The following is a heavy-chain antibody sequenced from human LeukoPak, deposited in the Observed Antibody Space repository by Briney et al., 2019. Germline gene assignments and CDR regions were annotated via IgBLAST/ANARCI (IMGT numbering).Heavy chain of an antibody. CDR2: ISSSSSYI. V-gene: IGHV3-21*01. CDR3: SRGRGYCSSTSCLNWFDP. Sequence: GGSLRLSCEASGFTFDDYGMSWVRQPPGKGLEWVSYISSSSSYIYYADSVKGRFTISRDNAKNSLYLQMSSLRAEDTAVYYCSRGRGYCSSTSCLNWFDPWGQGTLVTVSS. J-gene: IGHJ5*02. CDR1: GFTFDDYG. D-gene: IGHD2-2*01.